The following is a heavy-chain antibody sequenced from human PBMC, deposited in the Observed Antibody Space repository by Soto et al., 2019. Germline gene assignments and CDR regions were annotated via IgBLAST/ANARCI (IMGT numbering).Heavy chain of an antibody. CDR3: ARGPQDSGNYYRPTCLDY. D-gene: IGHD1-26*01. Sequence: QVQLVQSGAEVKKPGSSVKVSCKASGGTLSSYAISWVRQAPGQGLEWMGGIIPIFGTTNYAQKFQGTVTITADESTSTAYMELSSLRSEDTAVYYCARGPQDSGNYYRPTCLDYWGQGTLVTVSS. V-gene: IGHV1-69*01. J-gene: IGHJ4*02. CDR1: GGTLSSYA. CDR2: IIPIFGTT.